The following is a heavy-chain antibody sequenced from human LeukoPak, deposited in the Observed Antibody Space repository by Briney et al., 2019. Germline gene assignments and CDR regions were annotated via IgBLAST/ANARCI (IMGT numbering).Heavy chain of an antibody. CDR2: ISSSSYI. V-gene: IGHV3-21*01. J-gene: IGHJ3*02. CDR1: GLTFSSYS. CDR3: ARDGAREPDAFDI. D-gene: IGHD1-26*01. Sequence: GGSLRLSCAASGLTFSSYSANWVRQAPGKGREWVSSISSSSYIYYAASVKCRFTILRDNAKTSLYLQMNSLRAEDTAVYYCARDGAREPDAFDIWGQGTMVTVSS.